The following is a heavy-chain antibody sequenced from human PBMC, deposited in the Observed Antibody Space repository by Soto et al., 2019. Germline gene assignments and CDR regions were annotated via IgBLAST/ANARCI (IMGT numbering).Heavy chain of an antibody. V-gene: IGHV3-23*01. Sequence: PGGSLRLSCAASGFTFSSYAMSWVRQAPGKGLEWVSAISGSGGSTYYADSVKGRFTITRDNSKNTLYLQMNSLRAEDTAVYYCAKGQGDYDFWSGYYSVYYYYMDVWGKGTTVTVSS. J-gene: IGHJ6*03. CDR3: AKGQGDYDFWSGYYSVYYYYMDV. CDR1: GFTFSSYA. D-gene: IGHD3-3*01. CDR2: ISGSGGST.